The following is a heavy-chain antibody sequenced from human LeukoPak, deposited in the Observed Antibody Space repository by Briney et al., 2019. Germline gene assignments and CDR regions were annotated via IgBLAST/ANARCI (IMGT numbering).Heavy chain of an antibody. D-gene: IGHD3-9*01. V-gene: IGHV1-18*01. CDR3: ARYNSDWYYFDY. CDR1: GYTFTNYG. CDR2: ISPYNGNT. J-gene: IGHJ4*02. Sequence: ASVKVSCKASGYTFTNYGFSWVQQAPGQGLEWMGWISPYNGNTNFAQKLQGRVTMTTDTPTRTAYMELRSLRSDDTAVYYCARYNSDWYYFDYWGQGSLVTVSS.